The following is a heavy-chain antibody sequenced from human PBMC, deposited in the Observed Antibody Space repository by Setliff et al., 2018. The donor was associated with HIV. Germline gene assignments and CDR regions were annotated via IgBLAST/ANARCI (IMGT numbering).Heavy chain of an antibody. Sequence: PSETLSLTCSVSGGSIRSHWSWIRQPPGKGLEWVGYIHYSGSTKYNSSLKRRVTMSIDTSKNQFSLNLSSVTAADTAVYYCVGSTIAAAVYYYYYYMDVWGKGTTVTVSS. V-gene: IGHV4-59*08. CDR2: IHYSGST. CDR3: VGSTIAAAVYYYYYYMDV. D-gene: IGHD6-13*01. CDR1: GGSIRSH. J-gene: IGHJ6*03.